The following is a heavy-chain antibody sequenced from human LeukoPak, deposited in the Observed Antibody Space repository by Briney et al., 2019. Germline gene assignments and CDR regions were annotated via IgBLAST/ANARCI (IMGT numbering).Heavy chain of an antibody. CDR1: GGSISSGSYY. V-gene: IGHV4-61*02. J-gene: IGHJ4*02. D-gene: IGHD2-15*01. CDR3: ARETVAANHFDY. Sequence: SETLSLTCTVSGGSISSGSYYWSWIRQPAVKGLEWIGRIYTSGSTNYNPSLKSRVTISVDTSKNQFSLKLSSVTAADTAVYYCARETVAANHFDYWGQGTLVTVSS. CDR2: IYTSGST.